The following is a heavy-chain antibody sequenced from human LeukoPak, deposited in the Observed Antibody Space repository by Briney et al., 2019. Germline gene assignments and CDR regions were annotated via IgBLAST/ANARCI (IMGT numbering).Heavy chain of an antibody. CDR3: ARFRPRYFDWSVREGQYYFDY. J-gene: IGHJ4*02. D-gene: IGHD3-9*01. CDR1: GYTFTSYG. Sequence: ASVKVSCKASGYTFTSYGISWVRQAPGQGLEWMGWISAYNGNTNYAQKLQGRVTMTTDTSTSTAYIELRSLRSDDTAVYYCARFRPRYFDWSVREGQYYFDYWGQGTLVTVSS. CDR2: ISAYNGNT. V-gene: IGHV1-18*01.